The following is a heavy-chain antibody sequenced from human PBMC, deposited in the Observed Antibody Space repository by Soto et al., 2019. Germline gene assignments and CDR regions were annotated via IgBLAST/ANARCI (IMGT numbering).Heavy chain of an antibody. Sequence: QVQLVQSGAEVKKPGASVKVSSKASGYTFTSYAMHWVRQAPGQRLEWMGWINAGNGNTKYSQKFQGRVTITRDTSASTAYMELSSLRSEDTAVYYGARGPGGPDGPGDYWGQGTLVTVSS. J-gene: IGHJ4*02. V-gene: IGHV1-3*01. CDR1: GYTFTSYA. D-gene: IGHD2-15*01. CDR2: INAGNGNT. CDR3: ARGPGGPDGPGDY.